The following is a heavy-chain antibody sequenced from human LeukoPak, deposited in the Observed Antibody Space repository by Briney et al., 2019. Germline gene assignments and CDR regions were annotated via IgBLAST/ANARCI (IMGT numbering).Heavy chain of an antibody. V-gene: IGHV4-34*01. J-gene: IGHJ6*03. CDR2: IKHSGST. CDR3: AMSAKLPPYVLGRSYYYYMDG. D-gene: IGHD3-10*02. Sequence: SETLSLTCAVYGGSFSGYYWSWLRQPPGKGLEWVQEIKHSGSTNYNPSLESRVTIPVDTSKNQFSLTHGSVTAPDTAVLYCAMSAKLPPYVLGRSYYYYMDGWGKGTTVTVSS. CDR1: GGSFSGYY.